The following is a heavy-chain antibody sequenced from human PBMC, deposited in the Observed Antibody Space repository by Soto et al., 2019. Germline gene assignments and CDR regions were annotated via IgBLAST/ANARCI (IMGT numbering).Heavy chain of an antibody. D-gene: IGHD3-10*01. V-gene: IGHV4-34*01. CDR3: ARGGRFGGGYYYYYGMDV. J-gene: IGHJ6*02. Sequence: PSETLSLTCAVYGGSFSGYYWSWIRQPPGKGLEWIGEINHSGSTNYNPSLKSRVTISVDTSKNQFSLKLSSVTAADTAVYYCARGGRFGGGYYYYYGMDVWGQGTTVTVSS. CDR2: INHSGST. CDR1: GGSFSGYY.